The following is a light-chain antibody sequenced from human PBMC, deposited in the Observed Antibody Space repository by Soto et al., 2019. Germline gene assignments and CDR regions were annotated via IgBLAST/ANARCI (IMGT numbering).Light chain of an antibody. J-gene: IGLJ1*01. CDR2: DNN. Sequence: QSALTQPPSASGSPGQSVTVSCTGTSSDVGGNDYVSWYQQHPGKAPKLMIYDNNKRPSGIPDRFSGSKSGTSATVGITGLQTGDEADYYCGTWDSSLTAFVFGTGTKLTVL. V-gene: IGLV1-51*01. CDR3: GTWDSSLTAFV. CDR1: SSDVGGNDY.